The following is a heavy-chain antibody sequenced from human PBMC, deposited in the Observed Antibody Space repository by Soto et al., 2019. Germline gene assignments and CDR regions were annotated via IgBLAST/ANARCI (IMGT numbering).Heavy chain of an antibody. J-gene: IGHJ6*03. V-gene: IGHV1-8*01. D-gene: IGHD5-12*01. CDR1: GYTFTSYD. CDR3: ARAIVATKPPYYYYMDV. Sequence: GASVKVSCKASGYTFTSYDVNWVRQATGQGLEWMGWMNPNSGNTGYAQKFQGRVTMTRNTSISTAYMELSSLRSEDTAVYYCARAIVATKPPYYYYMDVWGKGTTVTVSS. CDR2: MNPNSGNT.